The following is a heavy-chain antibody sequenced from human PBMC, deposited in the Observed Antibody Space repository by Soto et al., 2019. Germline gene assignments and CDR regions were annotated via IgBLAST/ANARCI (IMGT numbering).Heavy chain of an antibody. CDR3: VIGSYQLYYYGMDV. D-gene: IGHD1-26*01. Sequence: SVKVSCKASGGTFSSYAISWVRQAPGQGLEWMGGIIPIFGTANYAQKFQGRVTFTADESTSTAYMELSSLRSEDTAVYYCVIGSYQLYYYGMDVWGQGTTVTVSS. J-gene: IGHJ6*02. CDR2: IIPIFGTA. CDR1: GGTFSSYA. V-gene: IGHV1-69*13.